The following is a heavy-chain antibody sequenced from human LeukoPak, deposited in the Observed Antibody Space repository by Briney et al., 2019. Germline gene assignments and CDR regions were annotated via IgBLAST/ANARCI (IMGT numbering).Heavy chain of an antibody. CDR3: ARNRYYYGSGNYGVPNWFDP. CDR2: INHSGST. Sequence: KPSETLSLTCAVYGGSFSGYYWSWIRQPPGKGLEWIGEINHSGSTNYNPSLKSRVTISVDTSKNQFSLKLNSVTAADTAVYYCARNRYYYGSGNYGVPNWFDPWGQGTLVTVSS. V-gene: IGHV4-34*01. J-gene: IGHJ5*02. CDR1: GGSFSGYY. D-gene: IGHD3-10*01.